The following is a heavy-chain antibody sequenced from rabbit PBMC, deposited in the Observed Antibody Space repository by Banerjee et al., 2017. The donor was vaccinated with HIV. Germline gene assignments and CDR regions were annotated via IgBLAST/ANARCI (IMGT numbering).Heavy chain of an antibody. CDR2: IYGGSGGST. Sequence: QEQLEESGGGLVRPEGSLTLTCKASGFDLSSYYYMCWVRQAPGKGLEWIACIYGGSGGSTYYASWAKGRFTISKTSSTTVTLQMTSLTAADTATYFCARDYINGYSDYVFNLWGQGTLVT. V-gene: IGHV1S45*01. CDR1: GFDLSSYYY. J-gene: IGHJ4*01. CDR3: ARDYINGYSDYVFNL. D-gene: IGHD6-1*01.